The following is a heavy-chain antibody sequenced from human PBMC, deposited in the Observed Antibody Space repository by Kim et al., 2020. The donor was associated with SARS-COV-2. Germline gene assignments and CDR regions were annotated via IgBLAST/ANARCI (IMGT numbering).Heavy chain of an antibody. Sequence: GGSLRLSCAASGFTFSNAWMSWVRQAPGKGLEWVGRIKSKTDGGTTDYAATVKGRFTISRDDSKNTLYLQMNSLKTEDTAVYYCTTQRGWAYCGGDCYSGAWDGYDYWGQGTLVTVSS. CDR2: IKSKTDGGTT. CDR1: GFTFSNAW. D-gene: IGHD2-21*02. CDR3: TTQRGWAYCGGDCYSGAWDGYDY. J-gene: IGHJ4*02. V-gene: IGHV3-15*01.